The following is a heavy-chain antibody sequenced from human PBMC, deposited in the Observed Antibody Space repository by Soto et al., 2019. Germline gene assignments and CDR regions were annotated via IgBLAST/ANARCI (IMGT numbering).Heavy chain of an antibody. J-gene: IGHJ4*02. CDR2: INHSGST. D-gene: IGHD2-15*01. CDR1: GGSFSGYY. Sequence: QVQLQQWGAGLLKPSETLSLTGAVYGGSFSGYYWSWIRQPPGKGLEWIGEINHSGSTNYNPSLKSRVTISVDTSKNQFSLKLSSVTAADTAVYYCAREGYCSGGSCYSRTLDYWGQGTLVTVSS. V-gene: IGHV4-34*01. CDR3: AREGYCSGGSCYSRTLDY.